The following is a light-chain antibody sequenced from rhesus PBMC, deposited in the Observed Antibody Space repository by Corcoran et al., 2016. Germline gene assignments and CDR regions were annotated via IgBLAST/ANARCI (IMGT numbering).Light chain of an antibody. J-gene: IGKJ1*01. CDR3: QQYSSSPPWT. V-gene: IGKV1-22*01. CDR2: RAS. CDR1: QSVSSW. Sequence: DIQMTQSPSSLSASVGDTVTITCRASQSVSSWLAWYQQKPGKAPELLIYRASRLQSGVPSRFSGSGSGTDFTLTISRLQSEDFATYCCQQYSSSPPWTFGQGTKVEFK.